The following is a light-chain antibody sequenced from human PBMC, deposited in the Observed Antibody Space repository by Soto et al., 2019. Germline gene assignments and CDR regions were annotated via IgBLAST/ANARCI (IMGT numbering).Light chain of an antibody. CDR1: STDIGAYDY. CDR2: EVT. J-gene: IGLJ1*01. V-gene: IGLV2-14*01. Sequence: QSVLTQPASVSGSPGQSVTISCTGTSTDIGAYDYVSWYQQHPGKAPKFMIYEVTNRPSGVSHRFSGSKSGNTASLTISGRQAEEEADYYCTSYTTTSTYVFGTGTKLTVL. CDR3: TSYTTTSTYV.